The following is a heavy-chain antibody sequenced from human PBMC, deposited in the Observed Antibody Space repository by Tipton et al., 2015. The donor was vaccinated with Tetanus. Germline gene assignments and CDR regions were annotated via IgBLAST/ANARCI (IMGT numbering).Heavy chain of an antibody. CDR1: GGSISRSDYH. J-gene: IGHJ4*02. CDR2: AYYSGST. CDR3: ARLREIVSRSGWAFDY. D-gene: IGHD5/OR15-5a*01. Sequence: TLSLTCTVSGGSISRSDYHWGWIRQPPGKGLEWIGSAYYSGSTYYNPSLKSRVTISVDTSKNQFSLELSSVTAADTAVYYCARLREIVSRSGWAFDYWGQGILVTVAS. V-gene: IGHV4-39*01.